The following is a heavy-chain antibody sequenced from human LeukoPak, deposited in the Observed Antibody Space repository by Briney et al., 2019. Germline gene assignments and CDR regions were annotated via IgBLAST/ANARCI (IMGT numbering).Heavy chain of an antibody. Sequence: GGSLRLPCAASGFTFSSYSMNWVRQAPGKGLEWVSSISSSSSYIYYADSVKGRFTISRDNAKNSLYLQMNSLRAEDTAVYYCARERGERVVPAAFFDPWGQGTLVTVSS. CDR1: GFTFSSYS. CDR3: ARERGERVVPAAFFDP. CDR2: ISSSSSYI. V-gene: IGHV3-21*01. D-gene: IGHD2-2*01. J-gene: IGHJ5*02.